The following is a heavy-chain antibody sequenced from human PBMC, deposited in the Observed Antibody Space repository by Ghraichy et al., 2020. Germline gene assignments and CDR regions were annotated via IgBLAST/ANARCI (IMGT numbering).Heavy chain of an antibody. V-gene: IGHV3-53*01. CDR2: IYRGGST. J-gene: IGHJ6*02. Sequence: ESLNISCAASGFTVTSTYMSWVRQAPGKGLEWVSGIYRGGSTYYADSVKGRFSISRDNSKNTVYLQMNSLRVEDTAVYYCARSTRTGNYYYGMDVWGQGTTLTVSS. CDR3: ARSTRTGNYYYGMDV. CDR1: GFTVTSTY. D-gene: IGHD2-2*01.